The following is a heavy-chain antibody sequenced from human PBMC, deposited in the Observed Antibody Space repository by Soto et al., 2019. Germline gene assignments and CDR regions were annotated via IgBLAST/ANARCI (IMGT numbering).Heavy chain of an antibody. D-gene: IGHD4-17*01. V-gene: IGHV1-2*04. CDR2: INPNSGDT. CDR1: GYTFTDNY. Sequence: ASVKVSCKASGYTFTDNYIHWVRQAPGQGLEWMGWINPNSGDTNYAQSFQGWVTMTRDTSISTAYMELSRLTSDDTAVYYCARGYHGDYTAPYYWGQGTLVTVS. J-gene: IGHJ4*02. CDR3: ARGYHGDYTAPYY.